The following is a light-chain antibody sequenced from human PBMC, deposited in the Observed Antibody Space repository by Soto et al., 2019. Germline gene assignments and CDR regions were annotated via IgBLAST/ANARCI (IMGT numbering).Light chain of an antibody. CDR2: TAS. J-gene: IGKJ4*01. V-gene: IGKV1-5*03. CDR1: QSISYW. Sequence: DIQLTQSPSTLSASVGDGVTITCRASQSISYWLAWYQQKPGKAPKLLIYTASNLNSGVPSRFSGSGSGTEFTLTISRLQPDDFASYHCQQYDGYSGLTFGGGTKVEIK. CDR3: QQYDGYSGLT.